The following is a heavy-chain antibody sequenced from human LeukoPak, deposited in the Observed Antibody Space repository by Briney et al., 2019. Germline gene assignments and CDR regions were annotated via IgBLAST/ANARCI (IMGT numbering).Heavy chain of an antibody. CDR1: GFTFSSYG. CDR3: ARDQHQYYYDSSGWGDY. D-gene: IGHD3-22*01. J-gene: IGHJ4*02. V-gene: IGHV3-33*08. CDR2: IWYDGSNK. Sequence: PGGSLRLSCAASGFTFSSYGMHWVRQAPGKGLEWVAVIWYDGSNKYYADSVKGRFTISRDNSKNTLYLQMNSLRAEDTAVYYCARDQHQYYYDSSGWGDYWGQGTLVTVSS.